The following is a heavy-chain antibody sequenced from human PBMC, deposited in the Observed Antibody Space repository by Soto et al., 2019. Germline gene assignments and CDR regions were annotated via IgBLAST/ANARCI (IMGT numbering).Heavy chain of an antibody. V-gene: IGHV3-30*03. CDR2: ISYDGSNK. J-gene: IGHJ4*02. Sequence: GGSLRLSCAASGFIFNTYDMHWVRQAPGKGLEWVAVISYDGSNKYYADSVKGRLTISRDNSKNTLYLHMNSLRAEDTAVYYCASGSTTRFDYWGQGNLVTVSS. CDR3: ASGSTTRFDY. D-gene: IGHD2-2*01. CDR1: GFIFNTYD.